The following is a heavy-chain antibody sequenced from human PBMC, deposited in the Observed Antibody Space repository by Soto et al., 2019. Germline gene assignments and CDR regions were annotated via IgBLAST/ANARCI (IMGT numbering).Heavy chain of an antibody. J-gene: IGHJ4*02. CDR1: GFTFSSYW. D-gene: IGHD2-15*01. CDR2: INSDGSST. Sequence: EVQLVESGGGLVQPGGSLRLSCAASGFTFSSYWMHWVRQAPGKGLVWVSRINSDGSSTSYADSVKGRFTISRDNAKNTVYLPMNSLRAEDTAVYYGARTSLVVPAATREDYWGQGTLVTVSS. CDR3: ARTSLVVPAATREDY. V-gene: IGHV3-74*01.